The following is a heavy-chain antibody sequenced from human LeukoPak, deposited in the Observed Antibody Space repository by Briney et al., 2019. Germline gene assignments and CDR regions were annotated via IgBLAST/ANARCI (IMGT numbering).Heavy chain of an antibody. D-gene: IGHD1-26*01. V-gene: IGHV4-59*01. CDR2: IYYSGST. CDR1: GGSISSYY. J-gene: IGHJ4*02. Sequence: PSETLSLTCTVSGGSISSYYWSWIRQPPGKGLEWIGYIYYSGSTNHNPSLKSRVTISVDTSKNQFSLKLSSVTAADTAVYYCARGRLRYSGSFHFDYWGQGTLVTVSS. CDR3: ARGRLRYSGSFHFDY.